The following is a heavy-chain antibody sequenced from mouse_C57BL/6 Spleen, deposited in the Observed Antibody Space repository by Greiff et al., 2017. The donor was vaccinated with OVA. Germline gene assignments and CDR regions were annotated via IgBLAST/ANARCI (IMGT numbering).Heavy chain of an antibody. CDR3: ARDLPDWYFDV. Sequence: QVQLQQPGAELVRPGSSVKLSCKASGYTFTSYWMHWVKQRPIQGLEWIGNIDPSDSETHYNQKFKDKATLTVDKSSSTAYMQLSSLTSEDSAVYYCARDLPDWYFDVWGTGTTVTVSS. V-gene: IGHV1-52*01. CDR2: IDPSDSET. CDR1: GYTFTSYW. J-gene: IGHJ1*03.